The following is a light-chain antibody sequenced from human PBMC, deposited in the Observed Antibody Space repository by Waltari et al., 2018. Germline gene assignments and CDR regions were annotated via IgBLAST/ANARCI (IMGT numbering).Light chain of an antibody. CDR3: CSYAGSYTVV. CDR1: RNDLLIYNH. Sequence: QSALTQPRSVSGSPGQSGTISCTGTRNDLLIYNHVPWYQQHPGTAPKLILYDVTKRPSGVPDRFSASYASTTSSLTISGLQAVDAADYHCCSYAGSYTVVFGGGTKLTVL. CDR2: DVT. V-gene: IGLV2-11*01. J-gene: IGLJ2*01.